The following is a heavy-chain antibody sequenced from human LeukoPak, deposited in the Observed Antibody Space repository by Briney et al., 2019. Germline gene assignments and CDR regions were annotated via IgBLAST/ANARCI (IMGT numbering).Heavy chain of an antibody. CDR2: ISGSGGSP. CDR3: ARSPGPMPASTIYYFDY. V-gene: IGHV3-23*01. D-gene: IGHD5-24*01. Sequence: GGSLRLSCAGSGFTFSSHAMSWVRQTPGKGLEWISLISGSGGSPYYADSVLGRFTISRDNSKSTLYLQMNNLRAEDTAVYYCARSPGPMPASTIYYFDYWGQGALVTVSA. CDR1: GFTFSSHA. J-gene: IGHJ4*02.